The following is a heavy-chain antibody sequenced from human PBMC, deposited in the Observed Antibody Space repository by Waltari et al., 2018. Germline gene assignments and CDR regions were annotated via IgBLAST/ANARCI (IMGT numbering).Heavy chain of an antibody. CDR2: INHRGNT. J-gene: IGHJ6*03. V-gene: IGHV4-34*01. CDR3: ARGHPFTIVSPRYYYYYYMDV. CDR1: SGSLTGYH. Sequence: QVHLQQWGAGLLKPSETLSLTCGVYSGSLTGYHWNWIRQAPGKGLEWLGEINHRGNTDDNPSLESRVTISADTSKNQFALHLTSVTAADTAVYYCARGHPFTIVSPRYYYYYYMDVWDKGTAVTVSS. D-gene: IGHD3-9*01.